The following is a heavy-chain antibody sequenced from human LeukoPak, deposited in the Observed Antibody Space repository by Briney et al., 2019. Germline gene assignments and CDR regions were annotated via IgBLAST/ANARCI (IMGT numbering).Heavy chain of an antibody. CDR3: ARDYSSGWSFDY. CDR1: GYTFTSYA. CDR2: INAGNGNT. D-gene: IGHD6-19*01. J-gene: IGHJ4*02. V-gene: IGHV1-3*01. Sequence: ASVTVSCTASGYTFTSYAMHWVRQAPGQRLEWMGWINAGNGNTKYSQKFLGRVTITRDTSASTAYMELSSLRSDDTAVYYCARDYSSGWSFDYWGQGTLVTVSS.